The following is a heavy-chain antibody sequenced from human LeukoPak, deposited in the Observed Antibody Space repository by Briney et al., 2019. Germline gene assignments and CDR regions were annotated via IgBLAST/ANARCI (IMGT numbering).Heavy chain of an antibody. D-gene: IGHD2-15*01. CDR3: AREGMVAYFDY. Sequence: SETPSLTCSVSGDSVSSGSHYWSWIRQPAGKGLEWIGRVYASGSTTSTTYNPSLKSRVSISVDTSKKQFSLKLTSVTAADTAVYYCAREGMVAYFDYWGQGTLVTVSS. V-gene: IGHV4-61*02. CDR2: VYASGSTTST. J-gene: IGHJ4*02. CDR1: GDSVSSGSHY.